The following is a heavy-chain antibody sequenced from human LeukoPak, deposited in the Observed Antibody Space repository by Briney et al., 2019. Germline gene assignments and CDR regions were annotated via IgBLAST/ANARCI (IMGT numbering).Heavy chain of an antibody. CDR2: IYYTGST. Sequence: SPTLSPTRTVAGPSISSDYWSWIRQPPGRGLEWIGYIYYTGSTNYSASLESRVIISVDTSKNQFSLKLSSVTAADTAVYYCARLDELLAFDYWGQGTLVTVSS. D-gene: IGHD2-15*01. J-gene: IGHJ4*02. CDR3: ARLDELLAFDY. CDR1: GPSISSDY. V-gene: IGHV4-59*08.